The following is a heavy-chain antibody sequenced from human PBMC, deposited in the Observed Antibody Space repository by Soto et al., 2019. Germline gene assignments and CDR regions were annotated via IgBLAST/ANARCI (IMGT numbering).Heavy chain of an antibody. CDR2: IYWDDDK. D-gene: IGHD7-27*01. V-gene: IGHV2-5*02. CDR3: AHSLIPNWGSRGAFDY. J-gene: IGHJ4*02. CDR1: GFSLSISGVG. Sequence: TLKESGPTLVKPTQTLTLTCTFSGFSLSISGVGVGWIRQPPGKALEWLALIYWDDDKRYSPSLKSRLTITKGTSKNQVVLTMTNMDPVDTATYYCAHSLIPNWGSRGAFDYWGQGTLVTVSS.